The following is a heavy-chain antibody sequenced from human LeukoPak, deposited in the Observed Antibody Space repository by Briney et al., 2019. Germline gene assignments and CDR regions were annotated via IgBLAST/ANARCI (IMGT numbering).Heavy chain of an antibody. V-gene: IGHV1-2*02. CDR3: AALGVVPAAMMGGYYYYYMDV. Sequence: ASVKVSCKASGYTFTGYYMHWVRQAPGQGPEWMGWINPNSGGTNYAQKFQGRVTMTRDTSISTAYMELSRLRSDDTAVYYCAALGVVPAAMMGGYYYYYMDVWGKGTTVTVSS. CDR1: GYTFTGYY. J-gene: IGHJ6*03. CDR2: INPNSGGT. D-gene: IGHD2-2*01.